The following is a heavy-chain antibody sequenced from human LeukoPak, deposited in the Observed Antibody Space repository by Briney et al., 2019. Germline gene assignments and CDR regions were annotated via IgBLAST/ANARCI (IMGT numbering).Heavy chain of an antibody. CDR3: ARDSGGGYGGNFGY. CDR1: GFSLSTTGMS. J-gene: IGHJ4*02. V-gene: IGHV2-70*11. D-gene: IGHD4-23*01. Sequence: SGPTLVNPTQTPTLTCTFSGFSLSTTGMSVSWIRQPPGKALEWLARIDWDEDKYYSTSLKTRLTISKDTSEDQVVLTITNMDPVDTATYYCARDSGGGYGGNFGYWGQGTLVTVSS. CDR2: IDWDEDK.